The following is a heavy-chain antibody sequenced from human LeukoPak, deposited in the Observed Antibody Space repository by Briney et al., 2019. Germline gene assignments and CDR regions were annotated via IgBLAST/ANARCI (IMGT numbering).Heavy chain of an antibody. CDR2: IYYSGST. CDR3: ARVPLNDSSSPIDH. CDR1: GGSISSYY. Sequence: SETLSLTCTVSGGSISSYYWSWIRQPPGKGLEWIGYIYYSGSTNYNPSLKSRVTISVDTSKNQFSLKLSSVTAADTAVYYCARVPLNDSSSPIDHWGQGTLVTVSS. V-gene: IGHV4-59*12. J-gene: IGHJ4*02. D-gene: IGHD6-6*01.